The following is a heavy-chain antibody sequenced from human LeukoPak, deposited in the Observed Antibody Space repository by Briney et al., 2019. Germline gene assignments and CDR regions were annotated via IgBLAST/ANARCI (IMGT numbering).Heavy chain of an antibody. Sequence: SETLSPTCTVSGGSISSSSYYWGWIRQPPGKGLEWIGSIYYSGSTYYNPSLKSRVTISVDTSKNQFSLKLSSVTAADTAVYYCARGRGYSSGSGWFDPWGQGTLVTVSS. D-gene: IGHD6-19*01. CDR1: GGSISSSSYY. V-gene: IGHV4-39*07. CDR3: ARGRGYSSGSGWFDP. CDR2: IYYSGST. J-gene: IGHJ5*02.